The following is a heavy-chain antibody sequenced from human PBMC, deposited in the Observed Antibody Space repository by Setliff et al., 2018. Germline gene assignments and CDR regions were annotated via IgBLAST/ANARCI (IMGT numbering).Heavy chain of an antibody. V-gene: IGHV4-4*07. CDR2: IYIGGSA. D-gene: IGHD6-19*01. CDR1: GGSISSYY. CDR3: AREQWLDPPGYYYMDV. J-gene: IGHJ6*03. Sequence: ETLSLTCTVSGGSISSYYWSWIRQPAGKGLEWIGHIYIGGSANYNPSLKSRVTMSIDTSKNQFSLKLNSVTAADMAVYYFAREQWLDPPGYYYMDVWAKGTTVTVSS.